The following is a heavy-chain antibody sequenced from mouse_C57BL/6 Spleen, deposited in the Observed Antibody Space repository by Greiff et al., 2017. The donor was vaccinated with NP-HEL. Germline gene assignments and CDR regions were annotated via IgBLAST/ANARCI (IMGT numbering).Heavy chain of an antibody. Sequence: EVQVVESGGGLVQPKGSLKLSCAASGFSFNTYAMNWVRQAPGKGLEWVARIRSKSNNYATYYADSVKDRFTISRDDSESMLYLQMNNLKTEDTAMYYCVRQANSNYLFDYWGQGTTLTVSS. J-gene: IGHJ2*01. CDR3: VRQANSNYLFDY. CDR1: GFSFNTYA. CDR2: IRSKSNNYAT. V-gene: IGHV10-1*01. D-gene: IGHD2-5*01.